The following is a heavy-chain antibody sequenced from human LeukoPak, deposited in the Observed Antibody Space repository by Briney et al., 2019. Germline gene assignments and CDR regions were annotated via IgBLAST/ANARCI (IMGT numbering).Heavy chain of an antibody. D-gene: IGHD2-15*01. Sequence: SVKVSCKASGCTFSSYAISWVRQAPGQGLEWMGRIIPNLGIANYAQKFQGRVTITADKSTSTAYMELSSLRSEDTAVYYCARDIVVVVAARWFDPWGQGTLVTVSS. V-gene: IGHV1-69*04. J-gene: IGHJ5*02. CDR3: ARDIVVVVAARWFDP. CDR2: IIPNLGIA. CDR1: GCTFSSYA.